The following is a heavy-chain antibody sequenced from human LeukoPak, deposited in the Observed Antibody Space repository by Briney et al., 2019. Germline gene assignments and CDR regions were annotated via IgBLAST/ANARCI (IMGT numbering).Heavy chain of an antibody. Sequence: SETLSLTCTVSGGSISSGGYYWSWIRQPPGKGLEWIGYIYHSGSTYYNPSLKSRVTTSVDRSKNQFSLKLSSVTAADTAVYYCASHMITFGGVIPWGQGTLVTVSS. CDR3: ASHMITFGGVIP. CDR2: IYHSGST. V-gene: IGHV4-30-2*01. D-gene: IGHD3-16*01. CDR1: GGSISSGGYY. J-gene: IGHJ5*02.